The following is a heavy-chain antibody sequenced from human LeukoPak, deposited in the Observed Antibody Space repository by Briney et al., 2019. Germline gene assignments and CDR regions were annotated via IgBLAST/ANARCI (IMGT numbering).Heavy chain of an antibody. CDR3: ARHSGYCSSTSCFYYYYYMDV. Sequence: GESLKISCKVSGYRLTNNWIGWVRQVPGKGLEWMGIIYPGDSDTRYSPSFQGQVTISADKSISTAYLQWSSLKASDTAMYYCARHSGYCSSTSCFYYYYYMDVWGKGTTVTVSS. CDR2: IYPGDSDT. J-gene: IGHJ6*03. CDR1: GYRLTNNW. V-gene: IGHV5-51*01. D-gene: IGHD2-2*03.